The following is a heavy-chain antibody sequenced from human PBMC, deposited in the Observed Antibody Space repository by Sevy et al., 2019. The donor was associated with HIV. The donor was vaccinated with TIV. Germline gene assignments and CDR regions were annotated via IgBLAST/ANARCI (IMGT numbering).Heavy chain of an antibody. CDR1: GFTFSSFA. CDR3: ARPTPRIAPSSAAFFDY. D-gene: IGHD1-26*01. J-gene: IGHJ4*02. CDR2: INGRGGSA. Sequence: GGSLRLSCAASGFTFSSFAMSWVRHIPGKGLEWVSTINGRGGSAYYADSVKGRFTLSRDNSNNTWFLQMNRLRDEDTAVYYCARPTPRIAPSSAAFFDYWGQGTLVTVSS. V-gene: IGHV3-23*01.